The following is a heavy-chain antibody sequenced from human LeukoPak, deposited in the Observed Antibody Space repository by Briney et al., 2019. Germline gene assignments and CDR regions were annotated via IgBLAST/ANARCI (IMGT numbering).Heavy chain of an antibody. CDR3: ARSRGYSYAHDY. J-gene: IGHJ4*01. D-gene: IGHD5-18*01. CDR2: IYSSGST. Sequence: PSETLSLTCTVSGGSISSYYWGWVRQPPGKGLEWIGGIYSSGSTYYSPSLKSRVTISVDTSKNQFSLKLSSVTAADTAVYYCARSRGYSYAHDYWGQGTLVTVSS. CDR1: GGSISSYY. V-gene: IGHV4-39*01.